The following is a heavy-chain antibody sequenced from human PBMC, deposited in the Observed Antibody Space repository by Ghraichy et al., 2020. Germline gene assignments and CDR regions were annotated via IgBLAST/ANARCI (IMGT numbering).Heavy chain of an antibody. Sequence: GGSLRLSCAASGFTFTSYGMHWVRQSAGKGLEWVAVISYDGDYQYYADAVKGRFTISRDNSKNTVYLEMSSLTPDDTAVYFCARSVAGSSWFWSEYWGQGTLVTVSS. CDR1: GFTFTSYG. V-gene: IGHV3-30*03. CDR3: ARSVAGSSWFWSEY. D-gene: IGHD6-13*01. CDR2: ISYDGDYQ. J-gene: IGHJ4*02.